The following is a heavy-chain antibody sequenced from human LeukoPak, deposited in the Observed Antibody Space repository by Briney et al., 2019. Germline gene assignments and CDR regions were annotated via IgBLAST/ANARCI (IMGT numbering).Heavy chain of an antibody. J-gene: IGHJ5*02. CDR3: ARILYSSSWGTFDP. V-gene: IGHV3-30-3*01. Sequence: TGGSLRLSCAASGFTFSSYAMHWVRQAPGKGLEWVAVISYDGSNKYYADSVKGRFTISRDNSKNTLYLQMNSLRAEDTAVYYYARILYSSSWGTFDPWGQGTLVTVSS. CDR1: GFTFSSYA. CDR2: ISYDGSNK. D-gene: IGHD6-13*01.